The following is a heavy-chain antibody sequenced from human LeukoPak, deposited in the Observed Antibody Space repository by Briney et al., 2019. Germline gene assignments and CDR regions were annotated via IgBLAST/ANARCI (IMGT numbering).Heavy chain of an antibody. CDR2: INTNTGNP. CDR1: GYTFTSYA. J-gene: IGHJ5*02. V-gene: IGHV7-4-1*02. CDR3: AREGLGYYDFWSGMRNWFDP. Sequence: ASVKVSCKASGYTFTSYAMNWVRQAPGQGLEWMGWINTNTGNPTYAQGFTGRFVFSLDTSVSTAYLQISSLKAEDTAVYYCAREGLGYYDFWSGMRNWFDPWGQGTLVTVSS. D-gene: IGHD3-3*01.